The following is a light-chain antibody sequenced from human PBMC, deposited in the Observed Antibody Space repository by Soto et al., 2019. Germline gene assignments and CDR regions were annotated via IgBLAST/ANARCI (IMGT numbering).Light chain of an antibody. CDR2: EVS. V-gene: IGLV2-14*01. Sequence: QSALTQPASVSGSPGQSITISCTGTSSDVGGYNYVSWYQQHPGEAPKLMIYEVSNRPSGVSNRFSGSKSGNTASLAISGLQAEDGADYYCSSYTRSSTLVFGGGTKLTVL. CDR1: SSDVGGYNY. CDR3: SSYTRSSTLV. J-gene: IGLJ2*01.